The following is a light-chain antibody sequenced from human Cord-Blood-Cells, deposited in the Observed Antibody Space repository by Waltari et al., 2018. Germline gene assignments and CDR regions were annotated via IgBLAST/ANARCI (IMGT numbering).Light chain of an antibody. J-gene: IGKJ4*01. CDR2: DGS. CDR3: QQYVNLPLT. CDR1: QDVSNY. Sequence: DIQIIQSPSPLSASVGHRVTIPCPASQDVSNYFNWYQQKPGKAPKLLIYDGSNLATGVPSRFSGSGSGTDFTFTISSLQPEDIATYYCQQYVNLPLTFGGGTKVEIK. V-gene: IGKV1-33*01.